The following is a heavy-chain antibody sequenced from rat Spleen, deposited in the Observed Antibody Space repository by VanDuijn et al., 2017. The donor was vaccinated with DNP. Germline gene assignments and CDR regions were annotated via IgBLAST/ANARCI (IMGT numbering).Heavy chain of an antibody. J-gene: IGHJ2*01. V-gene: IGHV3-3*01. D-gene: IGHD5-1*01. CDR1: GYSITSNHK. Sequence: EVQLQESGPGLVKPSQSLSLTCSVTGYSITSNHKWSWIRKFPGNKLEWMGYKNNAGNTNYNPSLKSRFSITRDTSKNQFFLQVNSVGTEDTATYYCAIQLGVFDYWGQGVMVTVSS. CDR3: AIQLGVFDY. CDR2: KNNAGNT.